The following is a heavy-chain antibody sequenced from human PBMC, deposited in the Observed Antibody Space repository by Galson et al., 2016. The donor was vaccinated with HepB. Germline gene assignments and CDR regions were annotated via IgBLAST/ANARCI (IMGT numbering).Heavy chain of an antibody. V-gene: IGHV3-33*06. D-gene: IGHD6-19*01. CDR2: IWSDGSKK. CDR1: GFTFSTFT. Sequence: SLRLSCAASGFTFSTFTIHWVRQAPGKGLEWVGVIWSDGSKKFYADSAKGRFTISRDNSKNTLYLQMNSLRAEDTAVYYCAKDSKPSNSGWTPWVDLWGPGTLVTVSS. J-gene: IGHJ5*02. CDR3: AKDSKPSNSGWTPWVDL.